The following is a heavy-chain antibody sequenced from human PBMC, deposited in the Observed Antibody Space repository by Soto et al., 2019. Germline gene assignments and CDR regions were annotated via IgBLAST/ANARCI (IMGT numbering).Heavy chain of an antibody. CDR2: ISGSGGTS. V-gene: IGHV3-23*01. J-gene: IGHJ4*01. Sequence: DVELSESGGGLVQPGGSLRLSCAASGFNFRSYAMSWVRRAPGKGLEWVSAISGSGGTSYFADSVRGRFTISRDNSKNTLYLQLSSLRVEDTAEYFWAKGRGSSWTIDYWGHGTLVTVSS. CDR1: GFNFRSYA. D-gene: IGHD6-13*01. CDR3: AKGRGSSWTIDY.